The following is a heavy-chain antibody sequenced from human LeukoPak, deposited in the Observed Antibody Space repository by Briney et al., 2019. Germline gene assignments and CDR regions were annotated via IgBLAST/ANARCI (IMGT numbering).Heavy chain of an antibody. V-gene: IGHV4-34*01. CDR1: GGSFSGYY. J-gene: IGHJ4*02. CDR2: INHSGST. D-gene: IGHD3-22*01. CDR3: ARENWVYNWKYDSSGSGINC. Sequence: PSETLSLTCAVYGGSFSGYYWSWIRQPPGKGLEWIGEINHSGSTNYNPSLKSRVTISVDTSKNRFSLKLSSVTAADTAIYYCARENWVYNWKYDSSGSGINCWGQGTLVTVSS.